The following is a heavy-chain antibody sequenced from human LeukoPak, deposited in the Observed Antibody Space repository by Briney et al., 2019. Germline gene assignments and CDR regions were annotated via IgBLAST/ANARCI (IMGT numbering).Heavy chain of an antibody. D-gene: IGHD1-1*01. V-gene: IGHV3-30*04. CDR1: GFRGLSSFSSFA. CDR2: LWSADKNR. Sequence: GGSLRLSCEASGFRGLSSFSSFAMHWVRQAPGKGLEWVAVLWSADKNRYHADSVKGRFSISRDNSQKKVYLQMNNLRPEDTAVYYCGRVNWILEYWGQGTLVTVSS. J-gene: IGHJ4*02. CDR3: GRVNWILEY.